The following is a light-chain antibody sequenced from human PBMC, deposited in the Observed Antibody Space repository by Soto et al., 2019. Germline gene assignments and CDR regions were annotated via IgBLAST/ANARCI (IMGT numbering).Light chain of an antibody. CDR2: DAS. CDR1: QSVSGW. V-gene: IGKV1-5*02. CDR3: QQYSVYWT. J-gene: IGKJ1*01. Sequence: QKTQSPSAVSASVGDTVTVICRASQSVSGWLAWYQQKPGEAPKVLIYDASSWAGGVPSRFTGSGSGTEFTLTINSLQPDGFATYYCQQYSVYWTFGQGTKVDI.